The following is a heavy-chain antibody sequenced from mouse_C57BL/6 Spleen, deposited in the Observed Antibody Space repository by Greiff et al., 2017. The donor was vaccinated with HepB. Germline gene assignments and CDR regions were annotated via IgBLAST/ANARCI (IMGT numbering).Heavy chain of an antibody. D-gene: IGHD3-2*02. J-gene: IGHJ3*01. CDR1: GFTFSSYG. CDR2: ISSGGSYT. V-gene: IGHV5-6*01. CDR3: ARQGSSGQAWFAY. Sequence: EVQLEESGGDLVKPGGSLKLSCAASGFTFSSYGMSWVRQTPDKRLEWVATISSGGSYTYYPDSVQGRFTISRDNAKNTLYLQMSSLKSEDTAMYDCARQGSSGQAWFAYWGQGTLVTVSA.